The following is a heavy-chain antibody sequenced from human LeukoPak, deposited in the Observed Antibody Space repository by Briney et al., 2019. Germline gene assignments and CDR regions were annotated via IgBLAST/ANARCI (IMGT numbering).Heavy chain of an antibody. CDR1: GYTFSSDG. CDR3: ARGVDWFDP. V-gene: IGHV1-18*01. CDR2: IRTYNGNT. J-gene: IGHJ5*02. Sequence: SVQVSCKASGYTFSSDGISWVRQGPGQELEWMGLIRTYNGNTNYAQNLQGRVTMTTDTSTSTAYMELRSLRSDDTAVYYCARGVDWFDPWGQGTLVTVSS.